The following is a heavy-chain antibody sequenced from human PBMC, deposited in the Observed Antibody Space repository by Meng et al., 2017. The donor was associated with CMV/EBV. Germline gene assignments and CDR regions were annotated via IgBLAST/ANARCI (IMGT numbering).Heavy chain of an antibody. J-gene: IGHJ4*02. CDR3: ARDQWREIDY. V-gene: IGHV3-21*01. Sequence: GGSLRLSCAASGFTFSSYSMNWVRQAPGKGLEWVSSITTGSSHMHYADSVKGRFTISRDNAKKSLYLQMNSLRAEDTAVYYCARDQWREIDYWGQGTLVTVSS. D-gene: IGHD6-19*01. CDR2: ITTGSSHM. CDR1: GFTFSSYS.